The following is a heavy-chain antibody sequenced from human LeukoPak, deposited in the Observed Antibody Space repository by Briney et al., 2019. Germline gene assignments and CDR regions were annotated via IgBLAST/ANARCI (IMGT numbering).Heavy chain of an antibody. CDR3: ARDALAPITIFGVVPSDYYYYYMDV. V-gene: IGHV3-21*01. J-gene: IGHJ6*03. CDR1: GFTFSSYS. CDR2: ISSSSSYI. D-gene: IGHD3-3*01. Sequence: GGSLRLSCAASGFTFSSYSMNWVRQAPGKGLEWVSSISSSSSYIYYADSVKGRFTISRDNAKNSLYLQMNSLRAEDTAVYYCARDALAPITIFGVVPSDYYYYYMDVWGKGTTVTVSS.